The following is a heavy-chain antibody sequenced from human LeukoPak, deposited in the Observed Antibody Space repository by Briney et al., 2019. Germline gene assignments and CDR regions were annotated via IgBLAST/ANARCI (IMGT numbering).Heavy chain of an antibody. CDR2: IWYDGSNK. CDR3: AKGLVLAPVIVGIDY. J-gene: IGHJ4*02. D-gene: IGHD1-26*01. Sequence: PGGSLRLSCAASGFTLSSYGMHWVRQAPGKGLEWVAVIWYDGSNKYYADSVKGRFTISRDNSKNTLYLQMNSLRAEDTAVYYCAKGLVLAPVIVGIDYWGQGTLVTVSS. CDR1: GFTLSSYG. V-gene: IGHV3-33*06.